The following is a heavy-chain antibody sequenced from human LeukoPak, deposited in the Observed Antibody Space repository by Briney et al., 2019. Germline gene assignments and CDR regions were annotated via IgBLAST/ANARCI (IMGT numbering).Heavy chain of an antibody. CDR1: GFTFSSSA. CDR3: ARDPERYLRMRHYDY. V-gene: IGHV3-21*01. CDR2: IDYDSSHI. D-gene: IGHD1-1*01. Sequence: PGGSLRLSCAGSGFTFSSSAMNWVRQVPGKGLEWVSSIDYDSSHIYYAASVRGRFSISRDNARDSVYLQMDSLRADDTAVYYCARDPERYLRMRHYDYWGQGTLVIVSS. J-gene: IGHJ4*02.